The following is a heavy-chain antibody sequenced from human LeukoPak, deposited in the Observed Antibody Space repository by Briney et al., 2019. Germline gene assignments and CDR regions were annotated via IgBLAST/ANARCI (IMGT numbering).Heavy chain of an antibody. D-gene: IGHD3-3*01. V-gene: IGHV4-34*08. J-gene: IGHJ4*02. CDR3: AGTYYDFWSGYYRNFDY. Sequence: GSLRLSCAGSGFTFSSYWMSWIRQPPGKGLEWIGEINHSGSTNYNPFLKSRVTISVDTSKNQFSLKLSSVTAADTAVYYCAGTYYDFWSGYYRNFDYWGQGTLVTVSS. CDR1: GFTFSSYW. CDR2: INHSGST.